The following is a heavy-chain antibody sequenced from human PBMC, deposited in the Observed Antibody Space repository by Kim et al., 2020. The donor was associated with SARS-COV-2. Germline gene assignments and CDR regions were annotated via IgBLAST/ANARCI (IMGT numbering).Heavy chain of an antibody. J-gene: IGHJ4*02. V-gene: IGHV4-39*01. CDR3: TLFPLTQSNLVATIDY. CDR2: LYYSGST. D-gene: IGHD5-12*01. CDR1: GGSISSSSYY. Sequence: SETLSLTCTVSGGSISSSSYYWVWIRQPPGKGLEWIGSLYYSGSTYYNPSLKSRVTISVDTSKNQFSLKLSSVTAADTAVYYCTLFPLTQSNLVATIDYWGQGTLVTVSS.